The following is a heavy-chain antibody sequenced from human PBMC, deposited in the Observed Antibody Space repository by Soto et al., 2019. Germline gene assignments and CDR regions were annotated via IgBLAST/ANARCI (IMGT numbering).Heavy chain of an antibody. J-gene: IGHJ4*02. D-gene: IGHD6-19*01. CDR2: ITSDTKTI. V-gene: IGHV3-48*02. Sequence: EVQLVESGGDLVQRGGSLRLSCVASGFTFSVYSMNWVRQAPGKGLEWFSYITSDTKTIQYVDSVKGRFTIARDNAKNSVYLQRNSLREEDTAVYYGARSVEGHLDYWGQGTVVTVSS. CDR3: ARSVEGHLDY. CDR1: GFTFSVYS.